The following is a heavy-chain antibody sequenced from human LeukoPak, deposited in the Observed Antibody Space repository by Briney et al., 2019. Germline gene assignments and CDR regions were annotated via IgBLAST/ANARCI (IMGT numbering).Heavy chain of an antibody. CDR3: ARSDVDIVATANYYYYGVDV. D-gene: IGHD5-12*01. CDR2: IIPIFGTA. V-gene: IGHV1-69*13. CDR1: GGTFISYA. Sequence: ASVKVSCKASGGTFISYAISWVRQAPGQGLEWMGGIIPIFGTANYAQKFQGRVTITADESTSTAYMELSSLRSEDTAVYYCARSDVDIVATANYYYYGVDVWGQGTTVTVSS. J-gene: IGHJ6*02.